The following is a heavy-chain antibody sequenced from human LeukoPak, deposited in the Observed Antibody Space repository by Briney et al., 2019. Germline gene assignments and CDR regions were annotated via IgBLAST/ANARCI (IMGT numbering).Heavy chain of an antibody. CDR3: ARGRYCSSTGCFYFDN. Sequence: PSETLSLTCTVSGGSISSYYWSWIRQPPGKGLEWIGYIYYSGSTNYNPSRKSRVTMSIDTSKNQFSLNLTSVTAADTAVYYCARGRYCSSTGCFYFDNWGQGTLVTVSS. CDR1: GGSISSYY. V-gene: IGHV4-59*08. D-gene: IGHD2-2*01. J-gene: IGHJ4*02. CDR2: IYYSGST.